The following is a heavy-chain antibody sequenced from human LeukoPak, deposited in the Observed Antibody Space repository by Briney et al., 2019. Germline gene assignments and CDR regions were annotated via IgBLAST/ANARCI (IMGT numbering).Heavy chain of an antibody. Sequence: GGSLRLSCAASGFTFSSYAMHWVRQAPGKGLEWVAVISYDGSNKYYADSVKGRFTISRDNSKNTLYLQMNSLRAEDTAVYYCVRDGLVVVITAPFDYWGQGALVTVSS. CDR2: ISYDGSNK. CDR3: VRDGLVVVITAPFDY. D-gene: IGHD3-22*01. V-gene: IGHV3-30-3*01. J-gene: IGHJ4*02. CDR1: GFTFSSYA.